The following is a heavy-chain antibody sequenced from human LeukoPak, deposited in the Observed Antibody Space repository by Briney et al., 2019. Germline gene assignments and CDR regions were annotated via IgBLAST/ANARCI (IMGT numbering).Heavy chain of an antibody. CDR3: ARDFTPEWFDIH. J-gene: IGHJ4*02. CDR2: ISYDGSDE. CDR1: GFALSSHW. V-gene: IGHV3-30*03. D-gene: IGHD3-3*01. Sequence: GGSLRLSCAASGFALSSHWMTWVRQAPGKGLEWVGVISYDGSDEYYTDSVKGRFTISRDNSKNTVYLQMNSLRADDTAVYYCARDFTPEWFDIHWGQGTLVTVS.